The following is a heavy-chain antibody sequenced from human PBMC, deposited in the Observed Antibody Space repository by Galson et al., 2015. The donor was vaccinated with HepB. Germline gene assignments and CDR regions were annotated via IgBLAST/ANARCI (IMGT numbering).Heavy chain of an antibody. CDR1: GFTFSGSS. V-gene: IGHV3-73*01. CDR2: IRSKTNSYAT. J-gene: IGHJ4*02. Sequence: SLRLSCAASGFTFSGSSMHWVRQASGKGLEWVGRIRSKTNSYATAYAASVKGRSTISRDDSKNTAYLQMNSLKTEDTAVYYCTRGLSPPDYWGQGTLVTVSS. CDR3: TRGLSPPDY.